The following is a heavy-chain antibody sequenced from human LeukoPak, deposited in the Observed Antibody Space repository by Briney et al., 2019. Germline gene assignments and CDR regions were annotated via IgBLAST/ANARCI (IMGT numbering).Heavy chain of an antibody. Sequence: ASVKVSCKASGYSFTNNYIHWVRQAPGQGLEWMGMIYPRDGSTSYAQRFQDRVTVTRDTSTSTVHMELSGLRAEDTALYYCARDEEGFDYWGQGTLVTVSS. V-gene: IGHV1-46*01. CDR2: IYPRDGST. J-gene: IGHJ4*02. CDR1: GYSFTNNY. CDR3: ARDEEGFDY.